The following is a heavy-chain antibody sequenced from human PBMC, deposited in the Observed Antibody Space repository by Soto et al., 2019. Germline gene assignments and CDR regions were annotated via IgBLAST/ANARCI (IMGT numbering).Heavy chain of an antibody. CDR2: ISGSGGST. CDR1: GFTFSSYA. Sequence: VGSLRLSCAASGFTFSSYAMSWVRQAPGKGLEWVSAISGSGGSTYYAASVKGRFTTSRDNPKNTLYLQMNSLRAEDTAVYYCAKETGRYSYGKYYFDYWGQGTLVTVSS. J-gene: IGHJ4*02. D-gene: IGHD5-18*01. CDR3: AKETGRYSYGKYYFDY. V-gene: IGHV3-23*01.